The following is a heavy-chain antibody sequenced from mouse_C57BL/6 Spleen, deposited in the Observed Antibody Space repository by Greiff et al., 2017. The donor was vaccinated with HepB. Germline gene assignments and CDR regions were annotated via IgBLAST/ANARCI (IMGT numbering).Heavy chain of an antibody. Sequence: DVKLVESGGGLVKPGGSLKLSCVASGFTFSDYGMHWVRQAPEKGLEWVAYISSGSSTIYYADTVKGRFTISRDNAKNTLFLQMTSLRSEDTAMYYCARGNYVVDAMDYWGQGTSVTVSS. D-gene: IGHD2-1*01. CDR1: GFTFSDYG. CDR2: ISSGSSTI. V-gene: IGHV5-17*01. J-gene: IGHJ4*01. CDR3: ARGNYVVDAMDY.